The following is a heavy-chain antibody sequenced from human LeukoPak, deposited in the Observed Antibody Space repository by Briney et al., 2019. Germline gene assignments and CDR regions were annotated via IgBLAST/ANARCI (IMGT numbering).Heavy chain of an antibody. CDR3: ARCPMFPRKSGWFDP. J-gene: IGHJ5*02. CDR1: GDSISSYY. CDR2: IYTSGST. D-gene: IGHD3-10*02. Sequence: SETLSLTCTVSGDSISSYYWSWIRQPPGKGLEWIGYIYTSGSTNYNPSLKSRVTISVDTSKNQFSLKLSSVTAADTAVYYCARCPMFPRKSGWFDPWGQGTLVTVSS. V-gene: IGHV4-4*09.